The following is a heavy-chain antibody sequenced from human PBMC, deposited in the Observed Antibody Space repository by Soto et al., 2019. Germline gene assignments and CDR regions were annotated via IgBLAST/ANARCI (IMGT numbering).Heavy chain of an antibody. Sequence: GGSLRLSCAASGFTFSGSAMHWVRQASGKGLEWVGRIRSKANSCATAYAASVKGRFTISRDDSKNTAYLQMNSLKTEDTAVYYCTRQEGTDYYDSSGPKVGMDVWGQGTTVTVSS. V-gene: IGHV3-73*01. CDR1: GFTFSGSA. D-gene: IGHD3-22*01. J-gene: IGHJ6*02. CDR3: TRQEGTDYYDSSGPKVGMDV. CDR2: IRSKANSCAT.